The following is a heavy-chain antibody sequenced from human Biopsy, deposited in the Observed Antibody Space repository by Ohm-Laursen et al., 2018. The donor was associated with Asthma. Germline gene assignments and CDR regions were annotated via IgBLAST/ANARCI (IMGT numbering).Heavy chain of an antibody. CDR3: AREKITESSGFQNWFDS. Sequence: SLRLSCSASRFTYEMHWVRQAPGKGLEWVALIWYDGRRKSYTDSVRGRFTISRDNSKNTLYLEMDGLRAEDTAVYYCAREKITESSGFQNWFDSWGQGTLVTVSS. V-gene: IGHV3-33*08. CDR2: IWYDGRRK. J-gene: IGHJ5*01. CDR1: RFTYE. D-gene: IGHD3-22*01.